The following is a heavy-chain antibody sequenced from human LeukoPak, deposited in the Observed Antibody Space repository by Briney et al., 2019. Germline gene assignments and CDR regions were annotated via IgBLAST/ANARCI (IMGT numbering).Heavy chain of an antibody. CDR3: ARGIRYYYYMDV. CDR1: GGSFSDYY. D-gene: IGHD5-18*01. Sequence: SETLSLTCAVYGGSFSDYYWNWIRQPPGKGLEWIGEINHSGSTKYNPSLKSRVTISVATSKNQFSLQLTSVTAADTAVYYCARGIRYYYYMDVWGKGTTVTVSS. CDR2: INHSGST. J-gene: IGHJ6*03. V-gene: IGHV4-34*01.